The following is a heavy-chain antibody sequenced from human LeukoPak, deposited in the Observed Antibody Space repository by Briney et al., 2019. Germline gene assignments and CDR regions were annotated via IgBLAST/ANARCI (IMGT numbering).Heavy chain of an antibody. CDR1: GGSISSSNYY. J-gene: IGHJ4*02. Sequence: PSETLSLTCAVSGGSISSSNYYWGWIRQPPGKGLEWIGSISYSARTYYNPSLKSRVTISVDTSKNQFSLKVGSVSASDTAVYCCARHLGGSSWFDYWGQGTLVTVSS. D-gene: IGHD6-13*01. CDR2: ISYSART. V-gene: IGHV4-39*01. CDR3: ARHLGGSSWFDY.